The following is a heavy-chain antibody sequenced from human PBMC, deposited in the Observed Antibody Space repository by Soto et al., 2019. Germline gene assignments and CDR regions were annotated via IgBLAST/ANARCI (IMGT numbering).Heavy chain of an antibody. V-gene: IGHV4-31*03. J-gene: IGHJ3*02. CDR3: ARGPLTIQLGFDI. CDR2: IYSNGNT. Sequence: TLSLTCTVSGGSIGSAGYYWSWIRQDPGKGLEWLGYIYSNGNTYYNPSLKSRLVISSDTSQNLFSLRLSSVTAADTGMYFCARGPLTIQLGFDILGQGTMVT. CDR1: GGSIGSAGYY. D-gene: IGHD1-1*01.